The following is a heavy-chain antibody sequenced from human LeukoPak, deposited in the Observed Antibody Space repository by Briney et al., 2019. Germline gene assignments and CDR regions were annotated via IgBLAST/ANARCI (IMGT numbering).Heavy chain of an antibody. CDR2: IYHSGST. D-gene: IGHD3-22*01. Sequence: SETLSLTCAVSGGSISGSNWWSWVRQPPGKGLEWIGEIYHSGSTNYNPSLKSRVTISVDKSKNQFSLKLSSVTAADTAVYYCAREGSSGYYYRSPLQHWGQGTLVTVSS. CDR1: GGSISGSNW. CDR3: AREGSSGYYYRSPLQH. V-gene: IGHV4-4*02. J-gene: IGHJ1*01.